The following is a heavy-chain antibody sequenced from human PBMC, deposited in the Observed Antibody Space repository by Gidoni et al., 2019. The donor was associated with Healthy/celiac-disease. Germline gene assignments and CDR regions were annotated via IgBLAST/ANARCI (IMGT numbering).Heavy chain of an antibody. V-gene: IGHV3-49*04. D-gene: IGHD5-12*01. Sequence: EVQLVESGGGLVQPGRSLRLSCTASGFTFGDYAMSWVRQAPGKGLEWVGFIRSKAYGGTTEYAASVKGRFTISRDDSKSIAYLQMNSLKTEDTAVYYCTRDPDGYNENFDYWGQGTLVTVSS. J-gene: IGHJ4*02. CDR3: TRDPDGYNENFDY. CDR2: IRSKAYGGTT. CDR1: GFTFGDYA.